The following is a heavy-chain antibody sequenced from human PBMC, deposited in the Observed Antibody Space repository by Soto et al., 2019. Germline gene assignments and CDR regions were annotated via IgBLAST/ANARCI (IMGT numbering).Heavy chain of an antibody. CDR1: GFTFDDYA. D-gene: IGHD3-3*01. V-gene: IGHV3-9*01. Sequence: EVQLVESGGGLVQPGRSLRLSCAASGFTFDDYAMHWVRQAPGKGLEWVSGISWNSGSIGYADSVKGRFTISRDNAKNSLYLQMNSLRAEDTALYYCAKVNWSGYYTNAFDIWGQGTMVTVSS. J-gene: IGHJ3*02. CDR3: AKVNWSGYYTNAFDI. CDR2: ISWNSGSI.